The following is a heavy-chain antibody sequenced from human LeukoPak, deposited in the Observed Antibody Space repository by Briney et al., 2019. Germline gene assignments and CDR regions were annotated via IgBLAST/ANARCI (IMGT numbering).Heavy chain of an antibody. CDR1: GGSISSYY. CDR2: IYYSGST. D-gene: IGHD1-20*01. Sequence: PSETLSLTSTVSGGSISSYYWSWIRRPPGKGLEWIGYIYYSGSTNYNPSLKSRVTISVDTSKNQFSLKLSSVTAADTAVYYCARESDNWNPDYWGQGTLVTVSS. V-gene: IGHV4-59*01. CDR3: ARESDNWNPDY. J-gene: IGHJ4*02.